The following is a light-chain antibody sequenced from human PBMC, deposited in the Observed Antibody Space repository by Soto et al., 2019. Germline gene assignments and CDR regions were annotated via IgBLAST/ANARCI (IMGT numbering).Light chain of an antibody. CDR3: VSYTTFSSYV. V-gene: IGLV2-14*01. CDR2: DVS. CDR1: SSDVGSYIY. Sequence: QFALTQPASVSGSPGQSITISCTGTSSDVGSYIYVSWYQHHPGKAPKLMIYDVSNRPSGVSNRFSGSKSGNTASLTISGLQAEDEAEYYCVSYTTFSSYVFGTGTKVTVL. J-gene: IGLJ1*01.